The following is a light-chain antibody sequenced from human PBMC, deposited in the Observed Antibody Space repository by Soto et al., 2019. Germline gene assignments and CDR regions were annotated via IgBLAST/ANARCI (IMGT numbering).Light chain of an antibody. J-gene: IGKJ1*01. Sequence: DIQMTQSPSTLSASVGDRVTITCRASQSISNWLAWYQQKPGKAPKVLIYDASSLESGVPSRFSGSGSGTEFTLTISSLQPDDFANYYCQQYNSFFGQGTKVDIK. CDR2: DAS. CDR3: QQYNSF. V-gene: IGKV1-5*01. CDR1: QSISNW.